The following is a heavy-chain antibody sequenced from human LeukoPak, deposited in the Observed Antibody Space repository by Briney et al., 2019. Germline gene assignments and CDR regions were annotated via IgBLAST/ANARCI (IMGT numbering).Heavy chain of an antibody. D-gene: IGHD3-22*01. Sequence: KSSETLSLTCTVSGGSISSGDYYWSWVRQPPGKGLEWIGYIYYSGSTYYNPSLKSRVTISVDTSKNQFSLKLSSVAAADTAVYYCARVGRIYYDSSGYTYYFDYWGQGTLVTVSS. V-gene: IGHV4-30-4*01. J-gene: IGHJ4*02. CDR1: GGSISSGDYY. CDR3: ARVGRIYYDSSGYTYYFDY. CDR2: IYYSGST.